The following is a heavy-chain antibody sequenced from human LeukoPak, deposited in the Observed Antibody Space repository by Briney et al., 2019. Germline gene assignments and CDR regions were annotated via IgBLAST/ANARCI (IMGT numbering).Heavy chain of an antibody. V-gene: IGHV3-74*01. Sequence: GGSLRLSCAASGFTLSSYWMHWVGQAPGKGLVWVSRINSDGSSTSYADSVKGRFAISRDNAKNTLYLQMNSLRAEDTAVYYCARNVLPGYFDYWGQGTLVTVSS. CDR3: ARNVLPGYFDY. D-gene: IGHD2-15*01. J-gene: IGHJ4*02. CDR1: GFTLSSYW. CDR2: INSDGSST.